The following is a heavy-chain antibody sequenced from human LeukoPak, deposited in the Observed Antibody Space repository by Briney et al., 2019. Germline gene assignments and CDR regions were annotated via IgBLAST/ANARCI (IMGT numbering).Heavy chain of an antibody. CDR2: INPNSGGT. J-gene: IGHJ6*03. CDR1: GYTFTGYY. V-gene: IGHV1-2*02. CDR3: ARARIVVVPAAISPTRHYYYYYMDV. Sequence: GASVKVSCKASGYTFTGYYMHWVRQAPGQGLEWMGWINPNSGGTNYAQKFQGRDTMTRDTSISTAYMELSRLRSDDTAVYYCARARIVVVPAAISPTRHYYYYYMDVWGKGTTVTVSS. D-gene: IGHD2-2*02.